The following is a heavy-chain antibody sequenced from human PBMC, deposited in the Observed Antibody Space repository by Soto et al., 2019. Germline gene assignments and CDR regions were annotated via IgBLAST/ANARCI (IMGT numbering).Heavy chain of an antibody. D-gene: IGHD3-22*01. J-gene: IGHJ4*02. CDR2: ISHSGST. Sequence: QVQLQQWGAGLLKPSETLSLRCVVNSGSFSGYYWTWIRQTPGKGLERIGEISHSGSTNYNPSLMSRVTMSADTSKKQFSLRLGSVTAAETALYFCARGYESSRRYLPLLDYWGQGTLVTVSS. V-gene: IGHV4-34*01. CDR3: ARGYESSRRYLPLLDY. CDR1: SGSFSGYY.